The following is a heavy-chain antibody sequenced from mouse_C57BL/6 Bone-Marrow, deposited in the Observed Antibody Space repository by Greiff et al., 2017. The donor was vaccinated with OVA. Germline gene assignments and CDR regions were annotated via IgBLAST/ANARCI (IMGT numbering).Heavy chain of an antibody. D-gene: IGHD3-2*02. CDR2: LNYDGSST. J-gene: IGHJ2*01. CDR1: GFTFSDYY. V-gene: IGHV5-16*01. CDR3: ARQLSLYYFDY. Sequence: EVNVVESEGGLVQPGSSMKLSCTASGFTFSDYYMAWVRQVPEKGLEWVATLNYDGSSTYYLDSLQSRFIISRDNAKNILDLQMSSLKSEDTATYYCARQLSLYYFDYWGQGTTLTVSS.